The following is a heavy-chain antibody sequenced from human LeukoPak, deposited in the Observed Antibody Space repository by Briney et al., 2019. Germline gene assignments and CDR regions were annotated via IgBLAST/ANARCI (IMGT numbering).Heavy chain of an antibody. D-gene: IGHD4-17*01. CDR1: GGSISSSGYY. Sequence: SETLSLTCTVSGGSISSSGYYWGWIRQPPGKGLEWIGSIYYSGSTYYNPSLKSRVTISIDSSRNQFSLRLSSVTAADTAVYYCSGHKQMTTVTVLDWGQGTLVTVSS. CDR2: IYYSGST. CDR3: SGHKQMTTVTVLD. J-gene: IGHJ4*02. V-gene: IGHV4-39*01.